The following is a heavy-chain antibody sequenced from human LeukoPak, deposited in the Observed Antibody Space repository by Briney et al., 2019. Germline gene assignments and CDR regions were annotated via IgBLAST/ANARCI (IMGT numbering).Heavy chain of an antibody. CDR3: ANPPTVTSFHY. CDR1: GFTFSSYG. D-gene: IGHD4-11*01. Sequence: GGSLRLSCAASGFTFSSYGMHWVRQAPGKGLEWVAFTRYDGSNKYYADSVKGRFTISRDNSKNTLYLQMNSLRAEDTAIYYCANPPTVTSFHYWGQGTLVTVSS. J-gene: IGHJ4*02. V-gene: IGHV3-30*02. CDR2: TRYDGSNK.